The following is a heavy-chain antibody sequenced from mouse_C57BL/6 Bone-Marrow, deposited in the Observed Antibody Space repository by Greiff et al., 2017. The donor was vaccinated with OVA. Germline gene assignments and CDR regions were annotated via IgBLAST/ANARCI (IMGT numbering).Heavy chain of an antibody. Sequence: VQLQQSGAELVRPGASVTLSCTASGFNIKDDYMHWVKQRPEQGLEWIGWIDPENGDTEYASKFQGKATITADTSSNTAYLQLSSLTSEDTAVYYCTTLWLRRGVFAYWGQGTLVTVSA. V-gene: IGHV14-4*01. CDR3: TTLWLRRGVFAY. J-gene: IGHJ3*01. D-gene: IGHD2-2*01. CDR1: GFNIKDDY. CDR2: IDPENGDT.